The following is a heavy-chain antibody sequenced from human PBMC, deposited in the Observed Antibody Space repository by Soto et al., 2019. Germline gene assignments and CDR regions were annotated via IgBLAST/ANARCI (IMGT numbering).Heavy chain of an antibody. D-gene: IGHD1-20*01. Sequence: VQLLESGGGLVQPGGSLRLSCAASGFTFSNYAMTWVRQAPGKGLEWVSVISGGGGSAYYSDSVKGLFTISRDNSKNTLYLQMNSLKADDTDVYYCAKDLSLYNWTDQGYFFDSWGPGKLVTVSS. V-gene: IGHV3-23*01. CDR3: AKDLSLYNWTDQGYFFDS. CDR2: ISGGGGSA. J-gene: IGHJ4*02. CDR1: GFTFSNYA.